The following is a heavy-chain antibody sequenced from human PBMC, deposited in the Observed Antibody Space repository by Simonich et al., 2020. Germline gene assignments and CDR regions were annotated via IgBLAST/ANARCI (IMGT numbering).Heavy chain of an antibody. CDR1: GFTFSSYA. CDR3: AKDLGEXNTMIVVVIDAFDI. V-gene: IGHV3-23*01. J-gene: IGHJ3*02. CDR2: ISGSGGST. D-gene: IGHD3-22*01. Sequence: GGGLVXPGGSLXLSCAASGFTFSSYAMSWVRQAPGKGLEWVSAISGSGGSTYYADSVKGRFTISRDNSKNTLYLQMNSLRAEDTAVYYCAKDLGEXNTMIVVVIDAFDIWGQGTMVTVS.